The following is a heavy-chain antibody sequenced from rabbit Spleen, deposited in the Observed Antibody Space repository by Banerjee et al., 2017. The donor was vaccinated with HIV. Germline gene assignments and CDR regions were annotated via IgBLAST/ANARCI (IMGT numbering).Heavy chain of an antibody. CDR3: ARDAGTSFSTYGMDL. Sequence: QSLEESGGGLVKPGAYLTLTCKASGFSFNSGHDMFWVRPAPGKGLEWIACVYAGSSGSTYSATWAKGRFTISKTSSTTVTLQMTSLTAADTATYFCARDAGTSFSTYGMDLWGPGTLVTVS. CDR1: GFSFNSGHD. J-gene: IGHJ6*01. CDR2: VYAGSSGST. D-gene: IGHD8-1*01. V-gene: IGHV1S40*01.